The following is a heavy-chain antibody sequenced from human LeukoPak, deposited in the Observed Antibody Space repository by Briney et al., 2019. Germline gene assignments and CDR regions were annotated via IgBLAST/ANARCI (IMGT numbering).Heavy chain of an antibody. J-gene: IGHJ4*02. CDR2: INPNSGGT. Sequence: ASVKVSCKASGYTFTGYYMHWVRQAPGQGLEWMGWINPNSGGTNYAQKFQGRVTMTRDTSISTAYMELSRLRSEDTAVYYCARGHDSSGYYFSGVIDYWGQGTLVTVSS. V-gene: IGHV1-2*02. CDR1: GYTFTGYY. CDR3: ARGHDSSGYYFSGVIDY. D-gene: IGHD3-22*01.